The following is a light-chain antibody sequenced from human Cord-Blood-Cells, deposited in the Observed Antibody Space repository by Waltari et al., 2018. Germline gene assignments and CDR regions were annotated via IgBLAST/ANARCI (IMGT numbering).Light chain of an antibody. V-gene: IGLV2-14*01. J-gene: IGLJ3*02. CDR1: SSDVGGYYY. Sequence: QSALTQPASVSGSPGQSITISCTGTSSDVGGYYYLSWYQPHPGKAPKLTIYDVSNRPSGVSNRFSGSKSGNTASLTISGLQAEDEADYYCSSYTSSSTWVFGGGTKLTVL. CDR3: SSYTSSSTWV. CDR2: DVS.